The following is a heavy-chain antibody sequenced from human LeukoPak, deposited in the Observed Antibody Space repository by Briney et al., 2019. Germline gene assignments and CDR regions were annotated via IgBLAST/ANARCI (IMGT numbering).Heavy chain of an antibody. J-gene: IGHJ4*02. CDR3: ARSNLVGATKTPFDY. V-gene: IGHV1-2*02. Sequence: ASVKLSCKASGYTFTGYYMHWVRQAPGQGLEWMGWINPNSGGTNYAQKFQGRVTMTRDTSISTAYMELSRLRSDDTAVYYCARSNLVGATKTPFDYWGQGTLVTVSS. D-gene: IGHD1-26*01. CDR1: GYTFTGYY. CDR2: INPNSGGT.